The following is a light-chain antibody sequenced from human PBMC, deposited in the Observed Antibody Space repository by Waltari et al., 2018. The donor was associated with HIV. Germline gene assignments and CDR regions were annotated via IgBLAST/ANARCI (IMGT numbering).Light chain of an antibody. Sequence: LQMTQSPSSLPASRGGRLTITCRASRSVDRYLNWYQQKPGKAPKLLIHDASSLQGGFPSRFSGSGSGTEFTLTISSLQPEDFATYFCQQSYTTPTFGQGTKVEIK. CDR3: QQSYTTPT. CDR2: DAS. V-gene: IGKV1-39*01. J-gene: IGKJ1*01. CDR1: RSVDRY.